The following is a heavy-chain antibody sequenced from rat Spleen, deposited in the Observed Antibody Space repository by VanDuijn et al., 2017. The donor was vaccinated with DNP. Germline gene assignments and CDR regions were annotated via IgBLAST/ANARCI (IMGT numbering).Heavy chain of an antibody. CDR1: GFTFSNYG. J-gene: IGHJ2*01. CDR2: ISYDGSST. D-gene: IGHD1-12*03. V-gene: IGHV5-29*01. Sequence: EVQLVESGGGLVQPGRSLKLSCAASGFTFSNYGMAWVRQAPTKGLEWVATISYDGSSTWYRDSVKGRFTISSDNAKNTQYLQMDSPRSEDTATYYCARGGDGYDYWGQGVMVTVSS. CDR3: ARGGDGYDY.